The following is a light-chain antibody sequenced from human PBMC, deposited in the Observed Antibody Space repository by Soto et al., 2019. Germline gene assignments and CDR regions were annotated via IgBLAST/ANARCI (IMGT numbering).Light chain of an antibody. CDR1: SSDIGGYDY. Sequence: QSALTQPASVSGSPGQSITLSCTGTSSDIGGYDYVSWYQRYPGKAPKLIIYDVNNRPSGVSNRFSGSKSGNTASLTISGLQADDGADYYCTSYAGSSPHVVFGGGTKHTVL. J-gene: IGLJ2*01. V-gene: IGLV2-14*01. CDR3: TSYAGSSPHVV. CDR2: DVN.